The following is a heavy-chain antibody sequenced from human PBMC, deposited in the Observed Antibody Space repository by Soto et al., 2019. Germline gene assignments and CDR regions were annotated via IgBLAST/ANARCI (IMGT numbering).Heavy chain of an antibody. CDR1: GGSISSYY. Sequence: QVQLQESGPGLVKPSETLSLTCTVSGGSISSYYWSWIRQPPGKGLEWSGYIYYSGSTNYNPSVKSLVTISVDPSKNHFSLKLSSVTAADTAVYYCARARYYYDSSGYYDYWGQGTLVTVSS. D-gene: IGHD3-22*01. CDR2: IYYSGST. J-gene: IGHJ4*02. CDR3: ARARYYYDSSGYYDY. V-gene: IGHV4-59*01.